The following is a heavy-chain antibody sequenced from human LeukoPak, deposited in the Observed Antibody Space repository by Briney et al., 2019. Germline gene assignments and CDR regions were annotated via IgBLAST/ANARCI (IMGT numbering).Heavy chain of an antibody. CDR1: GGTFSSYA. J-gene: IGHJ6*02. Sequence: GASVKVSCKASGGTFSSYAISWVRQAPGQGLEWMGGIIPIFDTANSAQKFQGRVTITADESTSTAYMDLSSLRSEDTAVYYCARVGLRKGYSYYCMDVWGQGTTVTVSS. CDR3: ARVGLRKGYSYYCMDV. D-gene: IGHD3-16*01. CDR2: IIPIFDTA. V-gene: IGHV1-69*13.